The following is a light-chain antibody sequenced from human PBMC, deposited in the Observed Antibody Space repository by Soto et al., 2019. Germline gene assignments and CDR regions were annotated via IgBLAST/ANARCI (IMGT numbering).Light chain of an antibody. CDR3: QQYDTSPVT. J-gene: IGKJ2*01. Sequence: DILLTQFPGTLSLSPGERATLSCRASQTIPTGFLAWFQQKSGQAPRLLIYGASTRSTGIPDRISGSGSGTEFTLTISRVEPEDFAVYYCQQYDTSPVTFGQGTNLEL. V-gene: IGKV3-20*01. CDR2: GAS. CDR1: QTIPTGF.